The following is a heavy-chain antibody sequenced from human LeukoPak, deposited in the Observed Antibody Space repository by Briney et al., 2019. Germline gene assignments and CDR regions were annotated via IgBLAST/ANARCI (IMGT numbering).Heavy chain of an antibody. V-gene: IGHV4-31*11. CDR3: ARSFGESYFDY. Sequence: SETLSLTCAVSGGSISSGGYFWSWIRQHPGKGLEWIGYISYSGNTYYNPSLKSRLTISVDTSKNQFSLKLSSVTAADTAVYYCARSFGESYFDYWGQGILVTVSS. CDR2: ISYSGNT. CDR1: GGSISSGGYF. J-gene: IGHJ4*02. D-gene: IGHD3-10*01.